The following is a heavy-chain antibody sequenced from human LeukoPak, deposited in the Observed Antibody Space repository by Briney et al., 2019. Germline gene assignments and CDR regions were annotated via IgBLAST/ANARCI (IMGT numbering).Heavy chain of an antibody. Sequence: GGSLRLSCAASGVNFSASAIHWVRQASGKGLEWVGRIRSKTRSYATTYAASLKGRFTISRDDSKNTTYLQMTSLKSDDTAVYYCTRRSITSTRTDDYWGQGTLVTVSS. J-gene: IGHJ4*02. CDR3: TRRSITSTRTDDY. CDR2: IRSKTRSYAT. D-gene: IGHD1-14*01. V-gene: IGHV3-73*01. CDR1: GVNFSASA.